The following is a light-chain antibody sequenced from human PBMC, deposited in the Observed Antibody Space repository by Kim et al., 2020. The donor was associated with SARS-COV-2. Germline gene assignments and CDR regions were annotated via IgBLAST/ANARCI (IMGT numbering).Light chain of an antibody. CDR1: KRISKF. Sequence: LGERATLDCRGSKRISKFLAWYQQKPGQAPRLLIYDTSNRAPGIPARFSGSGSGKDYILTISSLEPEDFAIYYCHQRSTWPPSTSFGPGTRLEIK. CDR2: DTS. J-gene: IGKJ5*01. V-gene: IGKV3-11*01. CDR3: HQRSTWPPSTS.